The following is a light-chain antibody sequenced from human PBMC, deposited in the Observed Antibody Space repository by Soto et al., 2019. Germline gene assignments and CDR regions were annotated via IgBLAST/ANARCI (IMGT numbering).Light chain of an antibody. CDR1: QSISSW. V-gene: IGKV1-5*01. CDR3: RQFASYPLT. J-gene: IGKJ4*01. Sequence: DIQMTQSPSTLSASVGYRVTITCRASQSISSWLAWYQQKPVKAPKLLIYAASSLQSGVPSRFSGGGSGTDFTLTISRLEPEDFAVYYCRQFASYPLTFGGGTTGDIK. CDR2: AAS.